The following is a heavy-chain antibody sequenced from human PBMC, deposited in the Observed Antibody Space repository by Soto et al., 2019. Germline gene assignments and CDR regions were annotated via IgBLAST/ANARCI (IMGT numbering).Heavy chain of an antibody. V-gene: IGHV1-8*01. CDR1: GYTFSTYD. CDR2: MNPNSGDT. CDR3: ARVNYYGTGSYEDFFYYYGLDV. D-gene: IGHD3-10*01. Sequence: QVQLVQSGAGVKKPGASVKVSCKASGYTFSTYDINWVRQAPGQGLEWMGWMNPNSGDTGYAQKFLGRVTMTRDSSIRTVSMELTSLRSEDTAGDYCARVNYYGTGSYEDFFYYYGLDVWGQGTTVTVSS. J-gene: IGHJ6*02.